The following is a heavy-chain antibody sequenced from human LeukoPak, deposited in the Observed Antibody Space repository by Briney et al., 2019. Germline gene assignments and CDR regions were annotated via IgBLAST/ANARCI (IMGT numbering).Heavy chain of an antibody. D-gene: IGHD2-2*01. CDR1: GYTFTSYD. Sequence: GASVKVSCKASGYTFTSYDINWVRQATGQGLEWLGWMNPSSGNTGYAQKFQGRVTMTRDTSISTAYMELSSLRSEDTAVYYCARRGEVVPAAIGLVFDYWGQGTLVTVSS. CDR2: MNPSSGNT. V-gene: IGHV1-8*01. CDR3: ARRGEVVPAAIGLVFDY. J-gene: IGHJ4*02.